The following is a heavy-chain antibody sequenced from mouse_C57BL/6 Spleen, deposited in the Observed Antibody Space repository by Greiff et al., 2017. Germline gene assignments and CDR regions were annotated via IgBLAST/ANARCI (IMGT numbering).Heavy chain of an antibody. J-gene: IGHJ2*01. V-gene: IGHV1-52*01. Sequence: QVQLQQPGAELVRPGSSVKLSCKASGYTFTSYWMHWVKQRPIQGLEWIGNIDPSDSETHYNQKFKDKATLTVDKSSRTAYMQLSSLTSEDSAVYYCARSLFTTVVAGDYWGQGTTLTVSS. CDR3: ARSLFTTVVAGDY. CDR2: IDPSDSET. D-gene: IGHD1-1*01. CDR1: GYTFTSYW.